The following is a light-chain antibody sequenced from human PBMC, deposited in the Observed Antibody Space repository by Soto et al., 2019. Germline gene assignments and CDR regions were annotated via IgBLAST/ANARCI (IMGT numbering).Light chain of an antibody. V-gene: IGLV1-51*01. CDR2: DNN. CDR3: GAWDDSLSAV. CDR1: NSNIGNNY. Sequence: QSVLTRPPSVSAAPGQKVTISCSGSNSNIGNNYVSWYQQLPGTAPKLLIYDNNKRPSGIPDRFSGSKSGTSATLGITGLQTGDEADYYCGAWDDSLSAVFGGGTKVTVL. J-gene: IGLJ2*01.